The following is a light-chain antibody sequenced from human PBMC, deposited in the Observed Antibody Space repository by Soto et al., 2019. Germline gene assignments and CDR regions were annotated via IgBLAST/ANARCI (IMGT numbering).Light chain of an antibody. CDR3: SSYTSSSTRV. Sequence: QSALTQPASGSGSPGQSITISCTGTSSDVGGYNYVSWYQQHPGKAPKLMIYDVSNRPSGVSNRFSGSKSGNTASLTISGLQAEHEADYYCSSYTSSSTRVFGGGTKLTVL. CDR2: DVS. J-gene: IGLJ2*01. CDR1: SSDVGGYNY. V-gene: IGLV2-14*01.